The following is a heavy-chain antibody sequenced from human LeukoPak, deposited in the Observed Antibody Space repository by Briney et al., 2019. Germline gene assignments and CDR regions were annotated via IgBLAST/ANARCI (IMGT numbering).Heavy chain of an antibody. D-gene: IGHD1-26*01. CDR2: IHSNGST. CDR3: TKREGPMSGSYDYFDP. J-gene: IGHJ5*02. CDR1: GGSISGYY. Sequence: SETLSLTCTVSGGSISGYYWSWIRQPPGQGLEWIAYIHSNGSTNYNPSLKSRVTISVDTSKNQFSLKVTSVTAADTAMYYCTKREGPMSGSYDYFDPWGQGTLVTVS. V-gene: IGHV4-4*09.